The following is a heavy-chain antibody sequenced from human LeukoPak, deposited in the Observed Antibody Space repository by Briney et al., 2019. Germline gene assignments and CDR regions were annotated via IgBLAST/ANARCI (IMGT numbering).Heavy chain of an antibody. CDR2: IYYSGST. CDR1: GGSISSYY. J-gene: IGHJ5*02. V-gene: IGHV4-59*01. CDR3: ARSQVAAAGTWFDP. D-gene: IGHD6-13*01. Sequence: PSETLSLTCTVSGGSISSYYWSWIRQPPGKGLEWIGYIYYSGSTNYNPSLKSRVTISVDTSKNQCSLKLSSVTAADTAVYYCARSQVAAAGTWFDPWGQGTLVTVSS.